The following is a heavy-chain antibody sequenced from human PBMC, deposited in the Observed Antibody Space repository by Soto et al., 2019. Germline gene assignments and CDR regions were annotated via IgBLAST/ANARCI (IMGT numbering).Heavy chain of an antibody. CDR1: GFTFSSYG. Sequence: PGGSLRLSCAASGFTFSSYGMHWVRQAPGKGLEWVAVISYDGSNKYYADSVKGRFTISRDNSKNTLYLQMNSLRAEDTAVFYCAKEGGWTIQLWCNMDVWGQGTTVTVSS. CDR2: ISYDGSNK. V-gene: IGHV3-30*18. J-gene: IGHJ6*02. CDR3: AKEGGWTIQLWCNMDV. D-gene: IGHD5-18*01.